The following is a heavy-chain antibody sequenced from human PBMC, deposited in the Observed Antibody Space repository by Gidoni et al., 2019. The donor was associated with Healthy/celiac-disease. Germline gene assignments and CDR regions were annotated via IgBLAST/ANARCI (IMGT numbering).Heavy chain of an antibody. CDR2: IIPILGIA. Sequence: QVQLVQSGAEVKKPGSSVKVSCTASGGTFSSSAISWVRQAPGQGLEWRGRIIPILGIANYAQKFQGRVTITADKFTSTAYMELSSLRSEDTAVYYCARGYHRWGGDCSYYFDYWGQGTLVTVSS. V-gene: IGHV1-69*04. D-gene: IGHD2-21*02. J-gene: IGHJ4*02. CDR3: ARGYHRWGGDCSYYFDY. CDR1: GGTFSSSA.